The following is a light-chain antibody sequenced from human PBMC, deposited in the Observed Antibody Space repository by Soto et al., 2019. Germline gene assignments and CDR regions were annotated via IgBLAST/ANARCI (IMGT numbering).Light chain of an antibody. CDR1: QSVSSSN. CDR3: QQYGSSRLT. V-gene: IGKV3-20*01. Sequence: EIVLTQSPGTLSLSPGERATLSCRASQSVSSSNLAWYQQKPGQAPRLLISGASSRATGIPDRFSGSGSGADFTLTISRLEPEDFAVYYCQQYGSSRLTFGGGTKVEIK. CDR2: GAS. J-gene: IGKJ4*01.